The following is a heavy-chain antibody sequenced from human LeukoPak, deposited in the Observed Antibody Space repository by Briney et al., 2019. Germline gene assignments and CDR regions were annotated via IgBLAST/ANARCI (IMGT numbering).Heavy chain of an antibody. Sequence: GSLRLSCAASGFTFSSYAMSWVRQAPGKGLEWVAVISYDGSTKDYADSVKGRFTISRDNSKNTVYLQMNSLRPEDTAVYHCAKPIGYCSGGSCYSFDCWGQGTLVTVSS. CDR1: GFTFSSYA. D-gene: IGHD2-15*01. CDR2: ISYDGSTK. J-gene: IGHJ4*02. CDR3: AKPIGYCSGGSCYSFDC. V-gene: IGHV3-30*18.